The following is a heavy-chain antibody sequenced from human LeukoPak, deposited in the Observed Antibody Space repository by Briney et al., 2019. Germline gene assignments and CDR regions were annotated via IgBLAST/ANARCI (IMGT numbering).Heavy chain of an antibody. CDR2: ISRSSSTI. CDR3: ARERSGDWFDP. CDR1: GFTSSGYS. V-gene: IGHV3-48*04. D-gene: IGHD3-16*01. J-gene: IGHJ5*02. Sequence: GGSLRLSCAASGFTSSGYSMNGVRKAPGKGLKWVSYISRSSSTIYYAASVKGRFTISRDNAKNSLYLQMNSLTAEDTAVYYCARERSGDWFDPWGQGTLVTVSS.